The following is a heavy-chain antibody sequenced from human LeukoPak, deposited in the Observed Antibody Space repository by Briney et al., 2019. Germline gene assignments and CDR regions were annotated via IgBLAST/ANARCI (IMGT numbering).Heavy chain of an antibody. CDR3: ARGYYYDSSGYYSAGYFDY. V-gene: IGHV4-34*01. CDR1: GGSFSGYY. Sequence: PSETLSLTCAVYGGSFSGYYWSWIRQPPGKGLEWIGEINHSGSTNYNPSLKSRVTISVDTSKNQFSLKLSSVTAADTAVYCCARGYYYDSSGYYSAGYFDYWGQGTLVTVSS. D-gene: IGHD3-22*01. CDR2: INHSGST. J-gene: IGHJ4*02.